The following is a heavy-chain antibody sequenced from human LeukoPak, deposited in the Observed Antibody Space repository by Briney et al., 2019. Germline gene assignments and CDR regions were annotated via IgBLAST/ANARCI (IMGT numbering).Heavy chain of an antibody. V-gene: IGHV3-20*04. CDR2: INWNGGST. CDR3: ARDGLWFGELPPAPMDV. J-gene: IGHJ6*04. D-gene: IGHD3-10*01. CDR1: GFTFDDYG. Sequence: GGSLRLSCAAFGFTFDDYGMSWVRQAPGKGLEWVSGINWNGGSTGYADSVKGRFTISRDNARNSLYLQMNSLRAEDTALYYCARDGLWFGELPPAPMDVWGKGTTVTVSA.